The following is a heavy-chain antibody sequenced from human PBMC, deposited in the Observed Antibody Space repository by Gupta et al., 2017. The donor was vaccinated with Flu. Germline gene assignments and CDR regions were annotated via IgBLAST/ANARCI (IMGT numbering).Heavy chain of an antibody. CDR3: ATDRYAAFTGYVNWFDP. Sequence: QVQLQESGPGLVKPSETLSLTCTVSGDALSGAFWSWIRQPAGQGLEWIGRIDSNGGTNYNPSLRSRVVLSVDMSKSQFSLKLTSLTAADTATYYCATDRYAAFTGYVNWFDPWGPGILVTVSS. CDR2: IDSNGGT. J-gene: IGHJ5*02. V-gene: IGHV4-4*07. CDR1: GDALSGAF. D-gene: IGHD2-15*01.